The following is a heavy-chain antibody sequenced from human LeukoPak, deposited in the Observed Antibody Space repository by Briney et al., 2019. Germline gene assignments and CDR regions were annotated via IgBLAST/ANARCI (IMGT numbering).Heavy chain of an antibody. J-gene: IGHJ6*03. CDR1: GYTFTSYD. D-gene: IGHD6-6*01. CDR3: ASESSSSDRLFFHYYYYYMDV. Sequence: ASVKVSCKASGYTFTSYDINWVRQAAGQGLEGVGWMNPNSGNTGKAQKFPGRVTITRNNSISKAYLELSSLRSEDTAVYYCASESSSSDRLFFHYYYYYMDVWGKGTTVTVSS. CDR2: MNPNSGNT. V-gene: IGHV1-8*03.